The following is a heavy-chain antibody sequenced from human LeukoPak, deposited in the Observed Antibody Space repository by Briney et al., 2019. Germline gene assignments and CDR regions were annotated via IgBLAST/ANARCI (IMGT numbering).Heavy chain of an antibody. V-gene: IGHV4-59*02. Sequence: SETLSLTCTVSGGSVSSYYWNWIRQPPGKGLEWIGYIYYTGSTNYNPSLKSRVTISVDTSKNQFSLNLSSVTAADTAVYYCATLTGGDDAFDIWGQGTMVTVSS. J-gene: IGHJ3*02. CDR3: ATLTGGDDAFDI. D-gene: IGHD4-23*01. CDR2: IYYTGST. CDR1: GGSVSSYY.